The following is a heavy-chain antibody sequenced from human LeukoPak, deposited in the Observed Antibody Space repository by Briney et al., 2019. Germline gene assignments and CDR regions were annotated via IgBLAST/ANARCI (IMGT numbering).Heavy chain of an antibody. D-gene: IGHD3-9*01. Sequence: SETLSLTCTVSGGSISSYYWSWIRQPPGKGLEWIGYIYYSGSTNYNPSLKSRVTISVDTSKNQFSLKLSSVTAADTAVYYCARAHYDILTGYHWFDPWGQGTLVTVSS. CDR1: GGSISSYY. V-gene: IGHV4-59*12. CDR3: ARAHYDILTGYHWFDP. CDR2: IYYSGST. J-gene: IGHJ5*02.